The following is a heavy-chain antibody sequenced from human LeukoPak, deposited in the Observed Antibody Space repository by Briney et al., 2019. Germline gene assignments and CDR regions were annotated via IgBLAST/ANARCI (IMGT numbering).Heavy chain of an antibody. CDR1: GYTFTSHY. Sequence: ASVTVSCKASGYTFTSHYMHWVRQAPGQGLEWMGWINPNSGGTNYAQKFQGRVTLTRDTSISTAYMELSRLRSDDTAVYYCARVRNYYDSSGYLYYFDYWGQGTLVTVSS. D-gene: IGHD3-22*01. V-gene: IGHV1-2*02. CDR3: ARVRNYYDSSGYLYYFDY. J-gene: IGHJ4*02. CDR2: INPNSGGT.